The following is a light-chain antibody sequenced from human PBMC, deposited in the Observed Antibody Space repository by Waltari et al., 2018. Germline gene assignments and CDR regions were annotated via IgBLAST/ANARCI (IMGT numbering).Light chain of an antibody. CDR1: NIGSQY. J-gene: IGLJ2*01. CDR2: DDS. CDR3: QVWDTATNHVV. Sequence: SYVLTQAPSVSVAPGQTARISCGGSNIGSQYVHWYQQQPGQAPVTVVYDDSGRPPGISERFSGSNSGNTATLTISRVEAGDEADYYCQVWDTATNHVVFGGGTKLTVL. V-gene: IGLV3-21*02.